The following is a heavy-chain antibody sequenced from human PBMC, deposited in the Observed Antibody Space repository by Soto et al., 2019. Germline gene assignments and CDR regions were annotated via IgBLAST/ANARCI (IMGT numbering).Heavy chain of an antibody. V-gene: IGHV4-34*01. D-gene: IGHD2-15*01. CDR1: GGSFSGYY. J-gene: IGHJ3*02. CDR2: INHSGST. Sequence: QVQLQQWGAGLLKPSETLSLTCAVYGGSFSGYYWSWIRQPPGKGLEWIGEINHSGSTNYNPSLKGRVTISVDTSTNQFPLKLSSVTAADTAVYYCARGLYCSGGSCRRSDAFDIWGQGTMVTVSS. CDR3: ARGLYCSGGSCRRSDAFDI.